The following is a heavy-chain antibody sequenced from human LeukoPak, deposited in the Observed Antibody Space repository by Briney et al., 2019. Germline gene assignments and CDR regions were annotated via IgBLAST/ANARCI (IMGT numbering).Heavy chain of an antibody. CDR2: IYNTGST. V-gene: IGHV4-59*01. D-gene: IGHD5-24*01. J-gene: IGHJ3*02. Sequence: SVTLSLTCNVSGGSISSYYWNWIRQPPGKGLEWIGYIYNTGSTNYNPSLKSLVTISVDTSTNQFSLKLSSVTAADTAVYYCAGRLWRRDGYNISAFDIWGEGTMVT. CDR3: AGRLWRRDGYNISAFDI. CDR1: GGSISSYY.